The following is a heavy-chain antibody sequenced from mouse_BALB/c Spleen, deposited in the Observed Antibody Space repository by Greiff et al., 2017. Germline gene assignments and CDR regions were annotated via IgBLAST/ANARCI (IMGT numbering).Heavy chain of an antibody. D-gene: IGHD1-1*01. CDR3: ARRATVISTDAMDY. CDR1: GFTFSSFG. Sequence: EVMLVESGGGLVQPGGSRKLSCAASGFTFSSFGMHWVRQAPEKGLEWIAYISSGSSSIYYADTVKGRFTISRDNPKNTLFLQVTSLMSEDTAMYYCARRATVISTDAMDYWGQGTSVTVSS. J-gene: IGHJ4*01. V-gene: IGHV5-17*02. CDR2: ISSGSSSI.